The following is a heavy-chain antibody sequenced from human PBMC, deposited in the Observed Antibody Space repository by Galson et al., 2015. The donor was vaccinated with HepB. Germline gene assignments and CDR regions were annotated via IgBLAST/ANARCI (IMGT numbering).Heavy chain of an antibody. CDR1: GFTFSDYY. V-gene: IGHV3-11*05. CDR3: AREGLRDTQDAFDI. D-gene: IGHD4-17*01. CDR2: ISSSSSYT. J-gene: IGHJ3*02. Sequence: SLRLSCAASGFTFSDYYMSWIRQAPGKGLEWVSYISSSSSYTNYADSVKGRFTISRDNAKNSLYLQMNSLRAEDTAVYYCAREGLRDTQDAFDIWGQGTMVTVAP.